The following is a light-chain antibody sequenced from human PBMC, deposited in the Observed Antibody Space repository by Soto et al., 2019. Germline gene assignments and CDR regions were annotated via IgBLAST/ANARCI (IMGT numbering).Light chain of an antibody. CDR2: AGS. J-gene: IGKJ1*01. CDR1: QSISRY. V-gene: IGKV1-39*01. Sequence: DIQINQSPVSLFSSVGDRVTITFRARQSISRYVNWYRQKAGKAPELLIYAGSILHSGVPSRFSVTVSGADFSLVISHLQPEDFATYHSQQSFKIPWTLGQGTRVEIK. CDR3: QQSFKIPWT.